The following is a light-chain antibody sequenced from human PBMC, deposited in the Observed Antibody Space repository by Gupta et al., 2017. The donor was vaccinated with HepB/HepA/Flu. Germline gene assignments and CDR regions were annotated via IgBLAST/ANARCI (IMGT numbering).Light chain of an antibody. J-gene: IGKJ1*01. CDR1: QGIGSY. CDR3: QQVNTYPRT. V-gene: IGKV1-9*01. Sequence: DIPLTQSPSFLSASVGDRVTITCRASQGIGSYLAWYQQRPGKALKLLIYAASTLQSGVPSRFSGSGSGTEFSLSISSLQPEDFATYYCQQVNTYPRTFGQGTKVELK. CDR2: AAS.